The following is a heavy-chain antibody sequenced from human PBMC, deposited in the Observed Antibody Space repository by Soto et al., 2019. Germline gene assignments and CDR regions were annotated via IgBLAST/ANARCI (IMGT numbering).Heavy chain of an antibody. J-gene: IGHJ4*02. Sequence: QVQLVQSGAEMKRPGASVILSCKASGYIFTTYSIHWVRQTAGQGLEWMAKVDPRDGSTGYAQKFWGRVSMAWDTSTGTVSMEVSSLTFDDTATYYCARVRSSGREFDYWGQGTQVTVSS. CDR2: VDPRDGST. CDR1: GYIFTTYS. CDR3: ARVRSSGREFDY. D-gene: IGHD6-25*01. V-gene: IGHV1-46*01.